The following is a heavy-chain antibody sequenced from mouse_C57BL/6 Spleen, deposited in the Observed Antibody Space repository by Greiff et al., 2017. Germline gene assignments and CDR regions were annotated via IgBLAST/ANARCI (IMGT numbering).Heavy chain of an antibody. V-gene: IGHV5-16*01. CDR2: INYDGSST. D-gene: IGHD2-12*01. J-gene: IGHJ2*01. Sequence: EVQRVESEGGLVQPGRSMKLSCTASGFTFSDYYMAWVRQVPEKGLEWVANINYDGSSTYYLDSLKSRFIISRDNAKNILYLQMSSLKSEDTATYYCARVTTNFDYWGQGTTLTVSS. CDR3: ARVTTNFDY. CDR1: GFTFSDYY.